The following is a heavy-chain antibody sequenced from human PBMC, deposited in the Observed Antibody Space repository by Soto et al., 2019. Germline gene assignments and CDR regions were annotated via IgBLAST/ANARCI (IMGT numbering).Heavy chain of an antibody. D-gene: IGHD1-26*01. CDR1: GGSISSYY. J-gene: IGHJ5*02. CDR2: IYYSGST. V-gene: IGHV4-59*01. CDR3: ARVGVGATNPYWFDP. Sequence: QVQLQESGPGLVKPSETLSLTCTVSGGSISSYYWSWIRQPPGKGLEWIGYIYYSGSTNYNPSLKSRVTISVDTSKNQFSLKLSSVTAADTAVYYCARVGVGATNPYWFDPWGQGTLVTVSS.